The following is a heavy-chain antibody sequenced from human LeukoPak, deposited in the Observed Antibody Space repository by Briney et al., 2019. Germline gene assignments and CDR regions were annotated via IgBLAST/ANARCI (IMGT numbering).Heavy chain of an antibody. J-gene: IGHJ5*02. V-gene: IGHV3-48*03. CDR1: GFDLSTYE. Sequence: GGSLRLSCAASGFDLSTYEMNWVRQAPGKGLEWIADITISGHAKNYADSVKGRFTISRDNARTSLYLQMNSLRVEDTGVYYCARGDPHADLWGQGTLVTVSS. CDR2: ITISGHAK. CDR3: ARGDPHADL.